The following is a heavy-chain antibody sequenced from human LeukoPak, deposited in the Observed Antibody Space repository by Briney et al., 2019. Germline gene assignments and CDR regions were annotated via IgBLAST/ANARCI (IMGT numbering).Heavy chain of an antibody. J-gene: IGHJ3*02. CDR3: ARGGAYGSGSYGAFDI. D-gene: IGHD3-10*01. V-gene: IGHV1-2*04. CDR1: GYTFTGYY. CDR2: INPNSGGT. Sequence: GASVKVSCKASGYTFTGYYMHWVRQAPGQGLEWMGWINPNSGGTNYAQKFQGWVTMTRDTSISTAYMELSRLRSDDTAVYYCARGGAYGSGSYGAFDIWGQGTMVTVSS.